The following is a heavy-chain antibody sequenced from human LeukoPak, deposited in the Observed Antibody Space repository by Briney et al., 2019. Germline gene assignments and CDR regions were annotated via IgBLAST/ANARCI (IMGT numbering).Heavy chain of an antibody. D-gene: IGHD3-3*01. V-gene: IGHV3-7*01. CDR1: GFTFSNYW. J-gene: IGHJ4*02. Sequence: GGPLRLSCAASGFTFSNYWMSWVRRAPGKGLEWVANIKQDGSETYYVCSVRGRFTISRDNAKNSLYLQMNSLRAEDTAVYYCARDFWGAYRVDYFDYWGQGTLVTVSS. CDR2: IKQDGSET. CDR3: ARDFWGAYRVDYFDY.